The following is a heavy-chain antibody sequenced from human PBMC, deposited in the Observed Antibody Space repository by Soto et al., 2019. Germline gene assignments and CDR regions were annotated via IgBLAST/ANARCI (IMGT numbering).Heavy chain of an antibody. CDR3: ARDANYYGMDV. Sequence: GGSLRLSCAASGFTFSDYYISWIRQAPGKGLEWLSSISSSSSTISYADSVKGRFTISRDNAKNSVYLQMISLRGDDTAVYYCARDANYYGMDVWGQGTTVTVSS. V-gene: IGHV3-11*01. CDR2: ISSSSSTI. J-gene: IGHJ6*02. CDR1: GFTFSDYY.